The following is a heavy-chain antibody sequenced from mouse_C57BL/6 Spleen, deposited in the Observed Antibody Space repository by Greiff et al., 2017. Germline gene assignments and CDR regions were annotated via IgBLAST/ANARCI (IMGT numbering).Heavy chain of an antibody. D-gene: IGHD1-1*01. J-gene: IGHJ4*01. Sequence: DVKLVESGGDLVKPGGSLKLSCAASGFTFSSYGMSWVRQTPDKRLEWVATISSGGSYTYDPDSVKGRFTISRDNAKNTLYLQMSSLKSEDTAMYYCASLITTVVAASPYYAMDYWGQGTSVTVSS. CDR1: GFTFSSYG. V-gene: IGHV5-6*02. CDR3: ASLITTVVAASPYYAMDY. CDR2: ISSGGSYT.